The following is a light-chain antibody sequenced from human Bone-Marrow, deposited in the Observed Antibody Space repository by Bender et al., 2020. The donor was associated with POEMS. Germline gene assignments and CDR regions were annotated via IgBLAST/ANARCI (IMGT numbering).Light chain of an antibody. CDR3: SSYTSSSTLV. J-gene: IGLJ2*01. Sequence: QSALTQPASVSGSPGQSVTISCTGSSRDVATYDYVSWYQQHPGKAPKLMIYEVSNRPLGVSNRFSGSKSGNTASLTISGLQAEDEADYYCSSYTSSSTLVFGGGTKLTVL. CDR2: EVS. V-gene: IGLV2-14*01. CDR1: SRDVATYDY.